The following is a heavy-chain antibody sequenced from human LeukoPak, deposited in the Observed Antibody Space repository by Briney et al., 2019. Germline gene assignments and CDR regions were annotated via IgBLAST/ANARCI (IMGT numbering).Heavy chain of an antibody. Sequence: GGSLRLSCAASGFTFSSFGMHWVRQAPGKGLQWVAVISYDGTYKHYADSVKGRFNISRDNSQNTVYLQMHGLRGEDTALYFCAKDWTLGYNYGAIEYWGPGALVTVS. CDR1: GFTFSSFG. J-gene: IGHJ4*02. V-gene: IGHV3-30*18. CDR2: ISYDGTYK. CDR3: AKDWTLGYNYGAIEY. D-gene: IGHD5-24*01.